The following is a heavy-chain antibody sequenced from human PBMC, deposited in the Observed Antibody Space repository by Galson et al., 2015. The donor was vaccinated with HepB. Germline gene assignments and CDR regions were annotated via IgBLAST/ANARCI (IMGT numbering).Heavy chain of an antibody. V-gene: IGHV1-24*01. CDR1: GYTLTELS. CDR2: FDPEDGET. J-gene: IGHJ5*02. CDR3: ATSYIAVAGWFDP. D-gene: IGHD6-19*01. Sequence: SVKVSCKVSGYTLTELSMHWVRQAPGKGLEWMGGFDPEDGETIYAQKFQGRVTMTEDTSTDTAYMELSSLRSEDTAVYYCATSYIAVAGWFDPWGQGTLVTVSS.